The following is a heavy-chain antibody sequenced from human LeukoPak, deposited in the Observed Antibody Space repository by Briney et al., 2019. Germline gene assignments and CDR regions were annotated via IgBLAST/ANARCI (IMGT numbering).Heavy chain of an antibody. CDR2: IRSDGRNK. Sequence: PGGSLRLSCAASGFTFSSYGIQFSSYGMHWVRQAPGQGLERVAFIRSDGRNKYYADSVKGRFTISRDNTKNMLYLQMNSLRAEDTAVYYCAKLKINYYYYMDVWGKGATVIVSS. CDR1: GFTFSSYGIQFSSYG. J-gene: IGHJ6*03. V-gene: IGHV3-30*02. D-gene: IGHD3-16*01. CDR3: AKLKINYYYYMDV.